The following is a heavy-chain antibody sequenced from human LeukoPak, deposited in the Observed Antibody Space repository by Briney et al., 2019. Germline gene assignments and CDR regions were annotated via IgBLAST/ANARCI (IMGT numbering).Heavy chain of an antibody. J-gene: IGHJ6*03. D-gene: IGHD3/OR15-3a*01. V-gene: IGHV3-21*01. Sequence: TGGSLRLSCAASGFTFSSYSMNWVRQAPGKGLEWVSSISSSSSYIYYADSVKGRFTISRDNAKNSLYLQMNSLRAEDTAVYYCARGGMIFGVVDYMDVWGKGTTVTVSS. CDR2: ISSSSSYI. CDR3: ARGGMIFGVVDYMDV. CDR1: GFTFSSYS.